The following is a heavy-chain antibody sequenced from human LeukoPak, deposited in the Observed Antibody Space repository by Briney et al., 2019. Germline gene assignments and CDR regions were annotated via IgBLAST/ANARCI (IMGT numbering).Heavy chain of an antibody. D-gene: IGHD1-26*01. Sequence: VASVKVSCKASGGTFSSYSINWVRQAPGQGLEWMGGIIPIFGTANYAQKFQGRVTITADESTSTAYMELSSLRSEDTAVYYCASSTMGTTKRGGNYYYYMDVWGKGTTVTISS. CDR1: GGTFSSYS. CDR3: ASSTMGTTKRGGNYYYYMDV. J-gene: IGHJ6*03. V-gene: IGHV1-69*13. CDR2: IIPIFGTA.